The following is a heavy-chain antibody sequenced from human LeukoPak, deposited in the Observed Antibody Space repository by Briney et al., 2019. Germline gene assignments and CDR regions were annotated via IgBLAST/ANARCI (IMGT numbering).Heavy chain of an antibody. J-gene: IGHJ5*02. CDR2: IYTSGNP. D-gene: IGHD6-6*01. CDR1: GGSISSYY. V-gene: IGHV4-4*09. CDR3: ARLNGIAARLDWFDP. Sequence: PSETLSLTCTVSGGSISSYYWSWIRQPPGKGLEWIGYIYTSGNPNYKPSLKSRVTISVDTSKRQFSLKLSSVTAADTAVYYCARLNGIAARLDWFDPWGQGTLVTVSS.